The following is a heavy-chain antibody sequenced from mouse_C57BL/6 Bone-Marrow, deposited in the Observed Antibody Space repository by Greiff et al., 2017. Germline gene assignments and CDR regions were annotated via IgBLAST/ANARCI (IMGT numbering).Heavy chain of an antibody. CDR1: GYTFTGYW. CDR3: ARTPPYYGSSYYFDY. V-gene: IGHV1-9*01. CDR2: ILPGSGST. J-gene: IGHJ2*01. Sequence: VQLKQSGAELMKPGASVKLSCKATGYTFTGYWIEWVKQRPGHGLEWIGEILPGSGSTNYNEKFKGKATFTADTSSNTAYMQLSSLTTEDSAIYYCARTPPYYGSSYYFDYWGQGTTLTVSS. D-gene: IGHD1-1*01.